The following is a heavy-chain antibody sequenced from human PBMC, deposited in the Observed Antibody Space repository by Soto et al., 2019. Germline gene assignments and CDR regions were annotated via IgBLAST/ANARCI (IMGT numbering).Heavy chain of an antibody. J-gene: IGHJ4*02. CDR1: GFTFSSHA. V-gene: IGHV3-48*02. D-gene: IGHD3-16*01. CDR3: ARDARNADYEY. Sequence: EVQLVESGGGLVQPGGSLKLSCAVSGFTFSSHAMNWVRQAPGKGLEWVAYIHGTGGIIYYADSVQGRFTISRDNAKNSLYLQKDSLRDEETALYSVARDARNADYEYWGQGTLVTVSS. CDR2: IHGTGGII.